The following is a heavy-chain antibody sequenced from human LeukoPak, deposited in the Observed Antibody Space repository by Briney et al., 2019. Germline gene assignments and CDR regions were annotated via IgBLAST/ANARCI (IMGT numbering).Heavy chain of an antibody. V-gene: IGHV1-3*01. J-gene: IGHJ4*02. CDR2: INAGNGNT. Sequence: ASVKVSCKASGYTFTSYAMHWVRQAPGQRLEWMGWINAGNGNTKYSQKFQGRVTITRDTSASTAYMELSSLRPEDTAVYYCARSPLSPAGLDYWGQGTLVTVSS. D-gene: IGHD2-2*01. CDR3: ARSPLSPAGLDY. CDR1: GYTFTSYA.